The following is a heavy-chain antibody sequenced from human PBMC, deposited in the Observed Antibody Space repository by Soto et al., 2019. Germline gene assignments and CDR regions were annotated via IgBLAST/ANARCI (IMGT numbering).Heavy chain of an antibody. J-gene: IGHJ5*02. CDR3: ARKVYYYDTRPMGWFDP. V-gene: IGHV3-7*03. CDR1: GFTFSNYW. Sequence: PGGSLRLSCTTYGFTFSNYWNSWVRQAPRKGLEWVANRRQDASEGYYGDSVKGRFPISRDNAKISLGLQRDSLRAEDTGVYYCARKVYYYDTRPMGWFDPWGKGSVVTV. CDR2: RRQDASEG. D-gene: IGHD3-22*01.